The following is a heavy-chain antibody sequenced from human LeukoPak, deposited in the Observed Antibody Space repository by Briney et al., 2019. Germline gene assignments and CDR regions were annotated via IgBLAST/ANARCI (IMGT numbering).Heavy chain of an antibody. Sequence: GGSLRLSCAASGFTFSSYAMSWVRQAPGKGLEWVSAISGSGGSTFYADSVKGRFTISRDSSKNTLYLQMNSLRAEDTAVYYCANSRNYVLNWFDPWGQGTLVTVPS. CDR3: ANSRNYVLNWFDP. CDR1: GFTFSSYA. V-gene: IGHV3-23*01. D-gene: IGHD3-16*01. J-gene: IGHJ5*02. CDR2: ISGSGGST.